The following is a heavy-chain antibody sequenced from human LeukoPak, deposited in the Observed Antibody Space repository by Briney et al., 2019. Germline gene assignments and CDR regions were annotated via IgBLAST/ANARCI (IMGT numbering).Heavy chain of an antibody. CDR1: GGSIGTSY. CDR2: IHPSGST. Sequence: SETLSLTCSVSGGSIGTSYWSWIRQPAGKGLEWIGRIHPSGSTNYNPSLKSRVTLSVDTSKNQFSLKLSSVTAADTAVYYCARGPPPDFDYWGRGTLVTVSS. J-gene: IGHJ4*02. V-gene: IGHV4-4*07. CDR3: ARGPPPDFDY.